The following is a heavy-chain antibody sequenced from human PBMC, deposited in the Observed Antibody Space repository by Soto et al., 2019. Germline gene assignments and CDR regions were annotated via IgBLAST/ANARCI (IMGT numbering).Heavy chain of an antibody. J-gene: IGHJ6*02. CDR1: GGSISSGGYY. D-gene: IGHD5-12*01. Sequence: QVQLQESGPGLVKPSQTLSLTCTVSGGSISSGGYYWSWIRQHPGKGLEWIGYIYHSGNTYYNPSLESRVSISVYTSNNQFSLKLSSVTAADTAVYYCARGGRGYDDDCCYYGMDVWGQGTTVTVSS. CDR3: ARGGRGYDDDCCYYGMDV. CDR2: IYHSGNT. V-gene: IGHV4-31*03.